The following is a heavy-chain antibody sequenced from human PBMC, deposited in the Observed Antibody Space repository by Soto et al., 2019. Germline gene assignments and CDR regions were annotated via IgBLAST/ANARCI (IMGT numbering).Heavy chain of an antibody. CDR1: GFTFSSYA. CDR3: AKDLSIAVAGTALDY. CDR2: IGGSGGST. D-gene: IGHD6-19*01. J-gene: IGHJ4*02. Sequence: GGSLRLSCAASGFTFSSYAMSWVRQAPGKGLEWVSAIGGSGGSTYYADSVKGRFTISRDNSKNTLYLQMNSLRAEDTAVYYCAKDLSIAVAGTALDYWGQGTLVTVSS. V-gene: IGHV3-23*01.